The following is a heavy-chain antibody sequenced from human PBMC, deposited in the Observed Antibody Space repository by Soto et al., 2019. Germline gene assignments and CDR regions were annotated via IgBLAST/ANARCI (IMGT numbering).Heavy chain of an antibody. J-gene: IGHJ5*02. D-gene: IGHD6-19*01. CDR3: ARATKYSSGWYRTDWFDP. Sequence: SQTLSLTCAISGDSVSSNSAAWNWIRQSPSRGLEWLGGTYYRSKWYNDYAVSVKSRITINPDTSKNQFSLQLNSVTPEDTAVYYCARATKYSSGWYRTDWFDPWGQGTLVTVSS. CDR2: TYYRSKWYN. V-gene: IGHV6-1*01. CDR1: GDSVSSNSAA.